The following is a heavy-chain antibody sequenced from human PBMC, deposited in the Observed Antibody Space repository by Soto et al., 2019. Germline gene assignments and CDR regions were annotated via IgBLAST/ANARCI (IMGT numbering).Heavy chain of an antibody. J-gene: IGHJ6*02. D-gene: IGHD3-3*01. CDR1: GGTFSNYA. CDR3: TRGATIFGMANYFYFAREV. V-gene: IGHV1-69*01. CDR2: IVPAFDTP. Sequence: QVQLEQSGAEVKKPGSSVKVACKAFGGTFSNYAISWVRLAPGQGPEWLGGIVPAFDTPKYAQNLQGRITITADDSACTVYMELRSLAAAATDVYSCTRGATIFGMANYFYFAREVWGQGTTVTVSS.